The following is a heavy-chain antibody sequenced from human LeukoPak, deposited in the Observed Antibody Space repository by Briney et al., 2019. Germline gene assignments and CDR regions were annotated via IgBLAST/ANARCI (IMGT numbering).Heavy chain of an antibody. V-gene: IGHV3-33*01. J-gene: IGHJ5*02. CDR2: IWYDGSNK. CDR1: GFTFSSYG. CDR3: ATLTIPIVP. D-gene: IGHD2-15*01. Sequence: GRSLRLSCAASGFTFSSYGMHWVRQAPGKGLEWVAVIWYDGSNKYYADSVKGRFTISRDNSKNTLYLQMNSLRAEDTAVYYCATLTIPIVPWGQGTLVTVSS.